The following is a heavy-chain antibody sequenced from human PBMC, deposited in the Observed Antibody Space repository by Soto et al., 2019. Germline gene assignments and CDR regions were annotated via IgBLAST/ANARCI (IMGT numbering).Heavy chain of an antibody. D-gene: IGHD5-12*01. J-gene: IGHJ5*02. Sequence: PSETLSLTCDVYGGSFSRYYWNWIRQPPGKGLEWLGEINHSGSTNYNPSLESRVTISLDTSKTQFSLKLTSVTAADTAVYYCARGEGRLVGTWFDPWGQGTLVTVPQ. CDR1: GGSFSRYY. CDR2: INHSGST. V-gene: IGHV4-34*01. CDR3: ARGEGRLVGTWFDP.